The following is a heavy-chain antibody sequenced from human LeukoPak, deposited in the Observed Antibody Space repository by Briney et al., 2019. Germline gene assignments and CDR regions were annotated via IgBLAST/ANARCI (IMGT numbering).Heavy chain of an antibody. V-gene: IGHV3-21*01. CDR3: ARAPPGIAAAGTRNWFDP. CDR1: GFTFSSYS. CDR2: ISSSSSYI. D-gene: IGHD6-13*01. J-gene: IGHJ5*02. Sequence: GGSLRLSCAASGFTFSSYSMNWVRQAPGKGLEWVSSISSSSSYIYYADSVKGRFTISRDNAKNSLYLQMNSLRAEDTAVYYCARAPPGIAAAGTRNWFDPWGQGTLVTVSS.